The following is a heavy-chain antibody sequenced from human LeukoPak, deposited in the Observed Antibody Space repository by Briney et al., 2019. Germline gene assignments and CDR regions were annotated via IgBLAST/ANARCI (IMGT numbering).Heavy chain of an antibody. CDR1: GGSISSYY. Sequence: SETPSLTRTVSGGSISSYYSSWIRQPAGKRLEWIGRIYTSGIANYNPSVKSRVTMSLDTSKNPFSMKLSSGTAADTAVEYCARSIQTVVERTTGLGQYYYYYMDGSGKGTTVTVSS. CDR2: IYTSGIA. J-gene: IGHJ6*03. V-gene: IGHV4-4*07. D-gene: IGHD1-14*01. CDR3: ARSIQTVVERTTGLGQYYYYYMDG.